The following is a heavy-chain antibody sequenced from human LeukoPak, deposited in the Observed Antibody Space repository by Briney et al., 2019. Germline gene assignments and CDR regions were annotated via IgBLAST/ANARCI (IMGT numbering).Heavy chain of an antibody. Sequence: GGSLRLSCAASGFTFSSYGTHWVRQAPGKGLEWVAVISYDGSNKYYADSVKGRFTISRDNSKNTLYLQMNSLRAEDTAVYYCAKDRTFLVVVAPFDYWGQGTLVTVSS. V-gene: IGHV3-30*18. CDR3: AKDRTFLVVVAPFDY. J-gene: IGHJ4*02. CDR2: ISYDGSNK. CDR1: GFTFSSYG. D-gene: IGHD3-22*01.